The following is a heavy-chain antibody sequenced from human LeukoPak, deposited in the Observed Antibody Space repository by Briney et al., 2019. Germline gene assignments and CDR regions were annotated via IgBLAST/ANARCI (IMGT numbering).Heavy chain of an antibody. CDR3: ARVHCRDGTCYPAFDF. CDR1: GFTFSTYT. J-gene: IGHJ4*02. V-gene: IGHV3-21*04. Sequence: GGSLRLSCAASGFTFSTYTMNWVRQAPGKGLEWVSSISSNSGLIYYGDSVKGRFTISRDNAENSLHLQMDSLRAEDTGIYYCARVHCRDGTCYPAFDFWGQGTRVTVSS. CDR2: ISSNSGLI. D-gene: IGHD5-24*01.